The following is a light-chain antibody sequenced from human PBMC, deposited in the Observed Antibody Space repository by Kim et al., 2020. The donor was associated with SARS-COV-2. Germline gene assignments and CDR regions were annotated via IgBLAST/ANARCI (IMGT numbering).Light chain of an antibody. J-gene: IGLJ2*01. CDR3: QVWDSSTAL. V-gene: IGLV3-9*01. Sequence: VARGQTARIPCGANNIGSKKVPGYQHKPGQAPVLVIYRNSNRPSGSPERFSGSNSGNMATLTISRAQAGDEADYYGQVWDSSTALFGGGTQLTVL. CDR1: NIGSKK. CDR2: RNS.